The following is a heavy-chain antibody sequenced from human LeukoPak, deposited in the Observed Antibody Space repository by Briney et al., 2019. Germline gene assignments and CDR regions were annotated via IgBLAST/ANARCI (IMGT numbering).Heavy chain of an antibody. V-gene: IGHV3-30*18. CDR1: GFTFSSYG. D-gene: IGHD5-12*01. J-gene: IGHJ4*02. CDR2: ISYDGSNK. Sequence: PGGSLRLSCAASGFTFSSYGMHWVRQAPGKGLGWVAVISYDGSNKYYADSVKGRFTISRDNSKNTLYLQMNSLRAEDTAVYYCAKDFLTTIAAYYFDYWGQGTLVTVSS. CDR3: AKDFLTTIAAYYFDY.